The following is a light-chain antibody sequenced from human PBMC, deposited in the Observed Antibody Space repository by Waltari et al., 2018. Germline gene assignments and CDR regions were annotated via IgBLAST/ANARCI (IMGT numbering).Light chain of an antibody. CDR1: QTVRTTY. J-gene: IGKJ4*01. Sequence: EIVLTQSPGTLSVSPGERATLSCRASQTVRTTYLAWYQKKPGQATPLLIYGASSRATVIPDRFSGSGSGTVFSLTISSLEPEDFAVYYCQQYDISPLTFGGGTKVEIE. V-gene: IGKV3-20*01. CDR3: QQYDISPLT. CDR2: GAS.